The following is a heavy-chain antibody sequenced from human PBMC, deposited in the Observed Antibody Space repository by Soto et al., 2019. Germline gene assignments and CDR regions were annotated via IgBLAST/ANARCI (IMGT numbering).Heavy chain of an antibody. J-gene: IGHJ1*01. D-gene: IGHD3-22*01. Sequence: ASVKVSCKASGYTFTSYYMHWVRQAPGQGLEWMGIINPSGGSTSYAQKFQGRVTMTRDTSTSTVYMELSSLRSEDTAVYYCARTLDYYDSSGYCFQHWGQGTLVTVSS. CDR1: GYTFTSYY. V-gene: IGHV1-46*03. CDR3: ARTLDYYDSSGYCFQH. CDR2: INPSGGST.